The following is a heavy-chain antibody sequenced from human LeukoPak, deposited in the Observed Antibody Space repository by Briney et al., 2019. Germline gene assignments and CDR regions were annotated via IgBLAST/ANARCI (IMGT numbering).Heavy chain of an antibody. CDR1: GFTFSYFW. J-gene: IGHJ6*03. CDR2: IKQDGSEK. CDR3: ARVGYYGSGSYYRHYYYYYMDV. V-gene: IGHV3-7*01. D-gene: IGHD3-10*01. Sequence: AGGSLRLSCAASGFTFSYFWMSWVRQAPGKGLEWVANIKQDGSEKYYVDSVKGRFTISRDNAKNSLYLQMNSLRAEDTAVYYCARVGYYGSGSYYRHYYYYYMDVWGKGTTVTVSS.